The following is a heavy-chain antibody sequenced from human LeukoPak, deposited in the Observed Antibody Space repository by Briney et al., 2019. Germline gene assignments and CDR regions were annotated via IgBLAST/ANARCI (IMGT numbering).Heavy chain of an antibody. CDR3: ASRGVLYCSSTSCYGGNWFDP. Sequence: ASVKVSCKASGYTFTGYYMHWVRQAPGQGLEWMGWINPNSGGTNYAQKFRGRVTMTRDTSISTAYMELSRLRSDDTAVYYCASRGVLYCSSTSCYGGNWFDPWGQGTLVTVSS. CDR2: INPNSGGT. CDR1: GYTFTGYY. J-gene: IGHJ5*02. V-gene: IGHV1-2*02. D-gene: IGHD2-2*01.